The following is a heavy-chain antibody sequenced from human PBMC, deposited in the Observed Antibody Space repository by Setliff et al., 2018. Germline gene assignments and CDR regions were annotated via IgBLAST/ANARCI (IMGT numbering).Heavy chain of an antibody. CDR1: GLTFNSYA. V-gene: IGHV3-7*01. J-gene: IGHJ4*02. Sequence: GGSLRLSCAASGLTFNSYAISWVRQAPGKGLEWLASINPDGSEKYYVDSVKGRFTISRDNARNSLSLQMNSLRTEDTAVYYCFGAGTCSYWGQGTLVTVSS. CDR3: FGAGTCSY. CDR2: INPDGSEK. D-gene: IGHD3-10*01.